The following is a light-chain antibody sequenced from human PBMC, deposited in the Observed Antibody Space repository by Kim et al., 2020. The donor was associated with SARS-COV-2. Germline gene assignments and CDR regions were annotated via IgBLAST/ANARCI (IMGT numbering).Light chain of an antibody. V-gene: IGKV3-20*01. Sequence: EIVLTQSPGTLSLSPGERATLSCRASQSVDGNYLAWYQQKPGQPPRLLIYGASNRATGIPDRFSGSGSGTDFSLTIRRLEPEDFAVYYCQQYGGSPTYTFGQGTKLEI. CDR1: QSVDGNY. CDR3: QQYGGSPTYT. CDR2: GAS. J-gene: IGKJ2*01.